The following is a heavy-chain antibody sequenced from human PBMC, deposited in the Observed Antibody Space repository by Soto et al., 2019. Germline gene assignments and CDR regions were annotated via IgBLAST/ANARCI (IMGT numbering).Heavy chain of an antibody. J-gene: IGHJ4*02. CDR1: GHSISSGYY. CDR2: FYHSGST. CDR3: ARGEYYGSGNYFDY. D-gene: IGHD3-10*01. Sequence: SETLSLTCAVSGHSISSGYYWGWIRQPPGKGLEWIGSFYHSGSTYYNPSLKSRVTISVDTSKNQFSLKLSSVTAADTAVYYCARGEYYGSGNYFDYWGQGTLVTVPQ. V-gene: IGHV4-38-2*01.